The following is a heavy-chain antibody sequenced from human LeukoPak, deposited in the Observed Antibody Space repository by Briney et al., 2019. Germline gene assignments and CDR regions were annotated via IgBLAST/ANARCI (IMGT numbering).Heavy chain of an antibody. CDR1: GYSFTSYW. Sequence: GESLKISCKGSGYSFTSYWIGWGRQMPGKGLEWMGIIYPGDSDTGYSPSFQGQVTISADKSISTAYLQWSSLKASDTAMYYCATRDGYCSSTSCYADYYYGMDVWGQGPTVTVSS. CDR2: IYPGDSDT. V-gene: IGHV5-51*01. D-gene: IGHD2-2*01. J-gene: IGHJ6*02. CDR3: ATRDGYCSSTSCYADYYYGMDV.